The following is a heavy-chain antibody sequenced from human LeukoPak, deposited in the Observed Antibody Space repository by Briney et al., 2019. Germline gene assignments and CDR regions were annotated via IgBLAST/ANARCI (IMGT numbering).Heavy chain of an antibody. J-gene: IGHJ6*02. CDR2: IRSKAYGGTT. D-gene: IGHD3-10*01. Sequence: GGSLRLSCTASGFTFGDYAMSWVRQAPGKGLEWVGFIRSKAYGGTTEYAASVKGRFTISRDDSKSIAYLQMNSLKTEDTAVYYYNKPEGRITMLRGVIEPFGRYYYGMDVWGQGTTVTVSS. CDR3: NKPEGRITMLRGVIEPFGRYYYGMDV. CDR1: GFTFGDYA. V-gene: IGHV3-49*04.